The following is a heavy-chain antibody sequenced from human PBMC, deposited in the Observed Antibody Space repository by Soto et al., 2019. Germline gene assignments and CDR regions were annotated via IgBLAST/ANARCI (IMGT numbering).Heavy chain of an antibody. CDR1: GGSISSSSYY. D-gene: IGHD5-12*01. CDR3: ASQYSGYGYWYFDL. Sequence: SETLSLTCTVSGGSISSSSYYWGWIRQPPGKGLEWIGSIYYSGSTYYNPSLKSRVTISVDTSKNQFSLKLSSVTAADTAVYYCASQYSGYGYWYFDLWGRGTLVTVSS. J-gene: IGHJ2*01. CDR2: IYYSGST. V-gene: IGHV4-39*01.